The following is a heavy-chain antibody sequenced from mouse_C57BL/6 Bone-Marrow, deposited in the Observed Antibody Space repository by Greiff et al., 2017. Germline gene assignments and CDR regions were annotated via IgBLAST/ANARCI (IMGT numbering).Heavy chain of an antibody. D-gene: IGHD3-2*02. J-gene: IGHJ4*01. CDR1: GFTFSSYA. CDR2: ISSGGDYI. V-gene: IGHV5-9-1*02. CDR3: TRVGGSYAMDY. Sequence: EVHLVESGEGLVKPGGSLKLSCAASGFTFSSYAMSWVRQTPEKRLAWVAYISSGGDYIYYADTVKGRFTISRDNARNTLYLQMSSLKSEDTAMYYCTRVGGSYAMDYWGQGTSVTVSS.